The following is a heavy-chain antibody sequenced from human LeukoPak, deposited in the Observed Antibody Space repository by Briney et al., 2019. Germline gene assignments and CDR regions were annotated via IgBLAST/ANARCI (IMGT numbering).Heavy chain of an antibody. CDR1: GFTFSSYA. D-gene: IGHD3-9*01. CDR3: AKALTYDILTGPDY. J-gene: IGHJ4*02. CDR2: ISYDGSNK. V-gene: IGHV3-30*01. Sequence: GGSLRLSCAASGFTFSSYAMHWVRQAPGKGLEWVAVISYDGSNKYYADSVKGRFTISRDNSKNTLYLQMNSLRAEDTAVYYCAKALTYDILTGPDYWGQGTLVTVSS.